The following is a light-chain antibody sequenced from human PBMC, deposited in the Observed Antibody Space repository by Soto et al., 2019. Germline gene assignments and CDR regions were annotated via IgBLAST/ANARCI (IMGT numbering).Light chain of an antibody. CDR1: QSVSSN. J-gene: IGKJ4*01. CDR3: QQYNNWPPIT. V-gene: IGKV3-15*01. Sequence: EIGMTQSPATLSVSPGERATLSCRASQSVSSNLAWYQQKPGQAPRLLIYGASTRATGIPARFSGSGSGTEFTLTISSLLSEDFAVYCCQQYNNWPPITFGGGTKVDIK. CDR2: GAS.